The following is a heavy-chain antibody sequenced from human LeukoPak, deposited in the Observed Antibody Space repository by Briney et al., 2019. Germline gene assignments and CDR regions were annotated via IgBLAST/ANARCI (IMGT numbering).Heavy chain of an antibody. CDR1: GYTFTSYG. D-gene: IGHD3-22*01. Sequence: ASVKVSCKASGYTFTSYGISWVRQAPGQGLEWMGWISAYNGNTNYAQKLQGRVTITRDTSASTAYMELSSLRSEDTAVYYCARSSGYYLPNFDYWGQGTLVTVSS. CDR2: ISAYNGNT. V-gene: IGHV1-18*01. J-gene: IGHJ4*02. CDR3: ARSSGYYLPNFDY.